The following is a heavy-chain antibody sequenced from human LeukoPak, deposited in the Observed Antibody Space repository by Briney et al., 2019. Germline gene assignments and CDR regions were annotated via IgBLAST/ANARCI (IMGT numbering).Heavy chain of an antibody. V-gene: IGHV3-21*01. CDR1: GFTLSSYS. J-gene: IGHJ4*02. Sequence: GGSLRLSCAASGFTLSSYSMNWVRQAPGKGLEWVSSISSSSSYIYYADSVKGRFTISRDNAKNSLYLQMNSLRAEDTAVYYCARDGDPWGGNSKPGYWGQGTLVTVSS. CDR3: ARDGDPWGGNSKPGY. CDR2: ISSSSSYI. D-gene: IGHD4-23*01.